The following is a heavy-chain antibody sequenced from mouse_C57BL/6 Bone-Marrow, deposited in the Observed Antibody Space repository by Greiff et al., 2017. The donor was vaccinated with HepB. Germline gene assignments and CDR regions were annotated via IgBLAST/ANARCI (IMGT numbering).Heavy chain of an antibody. V-gene: IGHV1-53*01. J-gene: IGHJ2*01. CDR1: GYTFTSYW. D-gene: IGHD1-1*02. CDR2: INPSNGGT. CDR3: ARYGQERSRYYFDY. Sequence: QVHVKQPGTELVKPGASVKLSCKASGYTFTSYWMHWVKQRPGQGLEWIGNINPSNGGTNYNEKFKSKATLTVDKSSSTAYMQLSSLTSEDSAVYYCARYGQERSRYYFDYWGQGTTLTVSS.